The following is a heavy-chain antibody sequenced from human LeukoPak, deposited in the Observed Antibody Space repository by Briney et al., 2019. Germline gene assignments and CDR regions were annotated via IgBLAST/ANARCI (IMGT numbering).Heavy chain of an antibody. CDR3: VTGGSGSYYNPFDY. CDR1: GYMFTNYW. D-gene: IGHD3-10*01. J-gene: IGHJ4*02. CDR2: IYPGDSDT. Sequence: GESLKISCKGSGYMFTNYWIGWVRQMPGRGLEWMGIIYPGDSDTRYSPFFQGQVTISADKSLSTAYLQWSSLKASDTAMYYCVTGGSGSYYNPFDYWGQGTLVTVSS. V-gene: IGHV5-51*01.